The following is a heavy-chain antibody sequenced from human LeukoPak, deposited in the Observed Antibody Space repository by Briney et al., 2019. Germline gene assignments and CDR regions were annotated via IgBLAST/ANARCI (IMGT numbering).Heavy chain of an antibody. Sequence: NPSETLSLTCAVYGGSFSGYYWSWIRQPPGKWLEWIGEINHSGSTNYNPSLKSRVTISVDTSKNQFSLKLSSVTAADTAVYYCAREGPITMVRGYYYYMDVWGKGTTVTVSS. D-gene: IGHD3-10*01. CDR2: INHSGST. J-gene: IGHJ6*03. CDR3: AREGPITMVRGYYYYMDV. V-gene: IGHV4-34*01. CDR1: GGSFSGYY.